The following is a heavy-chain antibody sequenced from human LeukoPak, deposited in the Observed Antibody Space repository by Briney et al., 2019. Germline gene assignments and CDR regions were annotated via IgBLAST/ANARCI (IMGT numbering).Heavy chain of an antibody. Sequence: PSETLSLTCAVYGGSFSGYYWSWIRQPPGKGLEWIGEINHSGSTNYNPSLKSRVTISVDTSKNQFSLKLSSVTAADTAVYYCARQRRTQYCSSTSCYYYYYYMDVWGKGTTVTVSS. CDR2: INHSGST. D-gene: IGHD2-2*01. J-gene: IGHJ6*03. CDR3: ARQRRTQYCSSTSCYYYYYYMDV. V-gene: IGHV4-34*01. CDR1: GGSFSGYY.